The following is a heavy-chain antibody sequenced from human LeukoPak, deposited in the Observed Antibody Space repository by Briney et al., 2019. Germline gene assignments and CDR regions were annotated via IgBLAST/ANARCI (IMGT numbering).Heavy chain of an antibody. Sequence: SETLSLTCTVSGGPISSNNYYWGWIRQPPGRGLEWIGSIYYSGNTYYNPSLESRVTISVDTSKNQFSLKLSSVTAADTAVYYCATHGWLHTRYPNYFDPWGQGTLVTVSS. CDR2: IYYSGNT. CDR3: ATHGWLHTRYPNYFDP. J-gene: IGHJ5*02. V-gene: IGHV4-39*01. CDR1: GGPISSNNYY. D-gene: IGHD5-12*01.